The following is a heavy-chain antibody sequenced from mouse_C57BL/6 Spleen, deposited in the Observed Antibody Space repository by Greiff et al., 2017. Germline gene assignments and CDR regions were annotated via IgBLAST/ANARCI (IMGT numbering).Heavy chain of an antibody. CDR3: AKKGYYGNYYAMDY. V-gene: IGHV2-5*01. CDR2: IWRGGST. Sequence: VQLQQSGPGLVQPSQSLSITCTVSGFSLTSYGVHWVRQSPGKGLEWLGVIWRGGSTDYNAAFMSRLSITKDNSKSQVFFKMNSLQADDTAIYYCAKKGYYGNYYAMDYWGQGTSVTVSS. CDR1: GFSLTSYG. D-gene: IGHD2-1*01. J-gene: IGHJ4*01.